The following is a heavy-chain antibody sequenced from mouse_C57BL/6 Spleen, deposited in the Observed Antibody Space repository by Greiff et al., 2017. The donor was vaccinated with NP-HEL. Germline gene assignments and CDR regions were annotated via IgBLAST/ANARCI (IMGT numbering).Heavy chain of an antibody. J-gene: IGHJ1*03. CDR2: IDPETGGT. V-gene: IGHV1-15*01. D-gene: IGHD1-1*01. CDR1: GYTFTDYE. CDR3: TRTGLRSWYFDV. Sequence: QVQLQQSGAELVRPGASVTLSCKASGYTFTDYEMHWVKQTPVHGLEWIGAIDPETGGTAYNQKFKGKAILTADKSSSTAYMELRSLTSEDSAVYYCTRTGLRSWYFDVWGTGTTVTVSS.